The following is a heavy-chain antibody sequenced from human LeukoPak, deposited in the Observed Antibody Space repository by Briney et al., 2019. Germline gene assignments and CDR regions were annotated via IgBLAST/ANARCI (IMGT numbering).Heavy chain of an antibody. D-gene: IGHD6-13*01. CDR1: GFTFDDYA. V-gene: IGHV3-9*03. CDR2: INWSGDST. J-gene: IGHJ5*02. CDR3: AKAYSSTPPSWFDP. Sequence: PGGSLRLSCAASGFTFDDYAMHWVRQAPGKGLEWVSVINWSGDSTDYADSVKGRFTISRDNAKNSLYLHMISLGPEDMALYYCAKAYSSTPPSWFDPWGQGTLVIVSS.